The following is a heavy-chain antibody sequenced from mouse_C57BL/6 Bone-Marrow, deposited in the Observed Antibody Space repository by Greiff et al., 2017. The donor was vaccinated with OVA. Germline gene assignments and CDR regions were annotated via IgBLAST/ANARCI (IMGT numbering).Heavy chain of an antibody. CDR2: IRSKSSNYAT. Sequence: EVQGVESGGGLVQPKGSLKLSCAASGFTFNTYAMHWVRQAPGKGLEWVARIRSKSSNYATYYADSVKDRFTISRDDSQSMLYLQMNNLKTEDTAMYYCVRLGDFSAWFAYWGQGTLVTVSA. CDR1: GFTFNTYA. CDR3: VRLGDFSAWFAY. V-gene: IGHV10-3*01. D-gene: IGHD4-1*01. J-gene: IGHJ3*01.